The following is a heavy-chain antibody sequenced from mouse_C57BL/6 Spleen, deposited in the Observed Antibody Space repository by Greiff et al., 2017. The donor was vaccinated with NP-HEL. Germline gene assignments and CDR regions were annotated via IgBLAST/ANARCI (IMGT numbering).Heavy chain of an antibody. D-gene: IGHD2-2*01. CDR2: IDPSDSYT. Sequence: VQLQQPGAELVMPGASVKLSCKASGYTFTSYWMHWVKQRPGQGLEWIGEIDPSDSYTNYNQKFKGKSTLTVDKSSSTAYMQLSSLTSEDSAVYYCASTMVTSYYAMDYWGQGTSVTVSS. CDR1: GYTFTSYW. CDR3: ASTMVTSYYAMDY. V-gene: IGHV1-69*01. J-gene: IGHJ4*01.